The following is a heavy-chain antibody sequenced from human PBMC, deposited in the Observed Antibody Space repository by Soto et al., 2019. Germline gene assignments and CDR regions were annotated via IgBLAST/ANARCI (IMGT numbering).Heavy chain of an antibody. J-gene: IGHJ5*02. V-gene: IGHV4-4*07. D-gene: IGHD2-15*01. CDR2: IYTSGST. CDR3: ARLIVVVAATLRNWFDP. Sequence: PSETLSLTCTVSGGSISSYYWSWIRQPAGKGLEWIGRIYTSGSTNYNPSLKSRVTMSVDTSKNQFSLKLSSVTAADTAVYYCARLIVVVAATLRNWFDPWGQGTLCTVS. CDR1: GGSISSYY.